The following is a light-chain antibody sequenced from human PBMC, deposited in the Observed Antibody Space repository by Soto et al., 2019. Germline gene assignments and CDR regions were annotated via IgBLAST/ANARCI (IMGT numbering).Light chain of an antibody. CDR2: GNS. J-gene: IGLJ1*01. CDR1: SSNIGAGYD. V-gene: IGLV1-40*01. Sequence: QSVLTQPPSVSGAPGQRVTISCTGSSSNIGAGYDVHWYQQLPGTVPKLLIYGNSNRPSGVPDRFSGSKSGTSASLAITGLQAEDEADYYCQSYDSSPSYVFGTGTKVTVL. CDR3: QSYDSSPSYV.